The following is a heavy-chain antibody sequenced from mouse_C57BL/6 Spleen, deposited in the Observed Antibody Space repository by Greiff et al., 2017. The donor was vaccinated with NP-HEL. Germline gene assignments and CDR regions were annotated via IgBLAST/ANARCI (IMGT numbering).Heavy chain of an antibody. V-gene: IGHV1-42*01. CDR1: GYSFTGYY. D-gene: IGHD1-1*01. CDR3: ARDLLRDYFDY. CDR2: INPSTGGT. J-gene: IGHJ2*01. Sequence: VQLKQSGPELVKPGASVKISCKASGYSFTGYYMNWVKQSPEKSLEWIGEINPSTGGTTYNQKFKAKATLTVDKSSSTAYMQLKSLTSEDSAVDYCARDLLRDYFDYWGQGTTLTVSS.